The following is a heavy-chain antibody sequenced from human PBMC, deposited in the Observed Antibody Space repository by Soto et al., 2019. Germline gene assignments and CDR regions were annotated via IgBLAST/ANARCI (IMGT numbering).Heavy chain of an antibody. CDR3: ARDSGYGSGSPVNHYIEY. CDR1: GFTLGSYW. D-gene: IGHD3-10*01. CDR2: IKTDASEK. Sequence: PGGSLRLSCEASGFTLGSYWMSWVRQAPGKGLEWLATIKTDASEKKYVDSVKGRFTMSRDNAKNSLYLQMDSLRAEDTAVYSCARDSGYGSGSPVNHYIEYWGHGTLVTVSS. J-gene: IGHJ4*01. V-gene: IGHV3-7*01.